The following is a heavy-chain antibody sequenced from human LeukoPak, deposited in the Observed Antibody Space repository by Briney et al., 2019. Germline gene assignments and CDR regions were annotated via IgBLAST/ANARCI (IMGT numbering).Heavy chain of an antibody. CDR2: IIPIFGTA. J-gene: IGHJ5*02. Sequence: SVKVSCKASGGTFSSYAISWVRQASGQGLEWMGGIIPIFGTANYAQKFQGRVTITADKSTSTAYMELSSLRSEDTAVYYCARDPYGGNTGAWGQGTLVTVSS. D-gene: IGHD4-23*01. V-gene: IGHV1-69*06. CDR3: ARDPYGGNTGA. CDR1: GGTFSSYA.